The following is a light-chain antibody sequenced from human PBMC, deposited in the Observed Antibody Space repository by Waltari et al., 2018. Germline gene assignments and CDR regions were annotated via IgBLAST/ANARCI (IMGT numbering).Light chain of an antibody. CDR1: QSVITY. Sequence: DIHMTQSPSSLGGSVGHRVTITCRASQSVITYLNWYQQKPGEDPKLLIYAGSVLQSGVPSRFSGSGSGTDFTLTISSVQPEDFATYYCQQTWTFGPGTRVDIK. CDR3: QQTWT. J-gene: IGKJ3*01. CDR2: AGS. V-gene: IGKV1-39*01.